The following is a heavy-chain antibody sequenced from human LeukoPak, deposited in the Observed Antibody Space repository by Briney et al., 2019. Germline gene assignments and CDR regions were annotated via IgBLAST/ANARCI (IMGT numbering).Heavy chain of an antibody. J-gene: IGHJ4*02. V-gene: IGHV3-11*01. D-gene: IGHD6-19*01. Sequence: GGSLRLSCAASGFAFSDYYMTWVRQAPGGGLEWVSYISISGNDKYYADSVKGRFTISRDNARDSLYLQMKSLRAEDTAVYYCARSMITVASTAWAYWGQGTLVTVSS. CDR1: GFAFSDYY. CDR3: ARSMITVASTAWAY. CDR2: ISISGNDK.